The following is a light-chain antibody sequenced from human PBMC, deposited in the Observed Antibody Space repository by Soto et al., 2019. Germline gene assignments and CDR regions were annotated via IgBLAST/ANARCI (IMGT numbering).Light chain of an antibody. CDR2: DVT. CDR3: CSHAGSYTYV. CDR1: SSDVGGYNY. J-gene: IGLJ1*01. V-gene: IGLV2-11*01. Sequence: QSVLTQPRSVSGSPGQSLTISCTGTSSDVGGYNYVSWYQQYPGKVPKLMIYDVTKRPSGVPDRFSGSKSGNTASLTISGLHAEDEAEYYCCSHAGSYTYVFGTGTKVTDL.